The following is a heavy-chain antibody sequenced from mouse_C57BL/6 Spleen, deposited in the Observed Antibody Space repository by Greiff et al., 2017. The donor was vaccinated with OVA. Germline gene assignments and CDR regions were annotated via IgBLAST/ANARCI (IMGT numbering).Heavy chain of an antibody. V-gene: IGHV1-82*01. Sequence: QVQLQQSGPELVKPGASVKISCKASGYAFSSSWMNWVKQRPGKGLEWIGRIYPGDGDTNYNGKFKGKATLTADKSSSTAYMQLSSLTSEDSAVYFCARDGTTVVDWYFDVWGTGTTVTVSS. CDR1: GYAFSSSW. D-gene: IGHD1-1*01. J-gene: IGHJ1*03. CDR3: ARDGTTVVDWYFDV. CDR2: IYPGDGDT.